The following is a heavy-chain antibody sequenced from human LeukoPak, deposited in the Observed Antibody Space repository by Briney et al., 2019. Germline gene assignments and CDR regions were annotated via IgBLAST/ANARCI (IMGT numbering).Heavy chain of an antibody. CDR3: ARDKYYYGSGSYSGYYMDV. Sequence: ASVKVSCKASGYTFTSYDINWVRQATGQGLEWMGMINPSGDHTMYAQKFQGRVTMTRDMSTSTVYMELSSLRSEDTAVYYCARDKYYYGSGSYSGYYMDVWGKGTTVTVSS. D-gene: IGHD3-10*01. CDR2: INPSGDHT. J-gene: IGHJ6*03. V-gene: IGHV1-46*01. CDR1: GYTFTSYD.